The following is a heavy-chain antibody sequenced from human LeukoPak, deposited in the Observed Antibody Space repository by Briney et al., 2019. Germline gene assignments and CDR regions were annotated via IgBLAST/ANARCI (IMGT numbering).Heavy chain of an antibody. CDR2: IYHSGST. Sequence: SETLSLTCTVSGGSISSGGYYWSWIRQPPGKGLEWIGYIYHSGSTYYNPSLKSRVTISVDRSKNQFSLKLSSVTAADTAVYYCARLRKAINYFDYWGQGTLVTVSS. CDR1: GGSISSGGYY. V-gene: IGHV4-30-2*01. CDR3: ARLRKAINYFDY. J-gene: IGHJ4*02.